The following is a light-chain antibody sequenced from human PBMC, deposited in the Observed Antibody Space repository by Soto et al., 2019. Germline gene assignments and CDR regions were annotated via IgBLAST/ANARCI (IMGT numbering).Light chain of an antibody. J-gene: IGKJ1*01. CDR1: QSIGYY. V-gene: IGKV3-20*01. CDR3: QQYGSSPGT. Sequence: EIVLTQSPATLSLSPGERATLSCRASQSIGYYLAWYQEKPGQAPRLLIYGALSRATGIPDRFSGSGYGTDFTLTISRLEPEDFAVYYCQQYGSSPGTFGQGTKVDIK. CDR2: GAL.